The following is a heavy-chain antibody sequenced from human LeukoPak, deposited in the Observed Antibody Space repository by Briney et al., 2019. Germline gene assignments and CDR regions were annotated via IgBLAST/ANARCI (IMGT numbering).Heavy chain of an antibody. CDR1: GYTFSNHG. J-gene: IGHJ4*02. CDR3: ARDLSLGRHDDGEPFDS. V-gene: IGHV1-18*01. D-gene: IGHD4-17*01. CDR2: ISGYNGNT. Sequence: ASVKASCKTSGYTFSNHGISWVRQAPGQGLEWTGWISGYNGNTNYAQKFRGRITMTTDTSTSTAYLQLRSLSSDDTALYYCARDLSLGRHDDGEPFDSWGQGTLVTVSS.